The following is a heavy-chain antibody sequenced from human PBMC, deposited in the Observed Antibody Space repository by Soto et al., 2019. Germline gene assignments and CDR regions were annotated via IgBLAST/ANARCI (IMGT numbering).Heavy chain of an antibody. J-gene: IGHJ4*02. CDR1: GFTVGNNY. Sequence: EVQLVESGGGLIQPGGSLKLSCAASGFTVGNNYMSWVRQAPGKGLEWVSLIYSTGTTKYADSAQGRFTISSDNAKNTRYLQMNSPRAEDTAVYYCAKDGRGSGSHYNSFGYWGQGTRVTVSS. D-gene: IGHD3-10*01. V-gene: IGHV3-53*01. CDR2: IYSTGTT. CDR3: AKDGRGSGSHYNSFGY.